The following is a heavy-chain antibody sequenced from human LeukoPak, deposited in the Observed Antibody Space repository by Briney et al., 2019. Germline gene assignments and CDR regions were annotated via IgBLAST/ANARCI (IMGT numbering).Heavy chain of an antibody. CDR1: GDFITAYY. V-gene: IGHV4-38-2*02. CDR2: IYHSGST. D-gene: IGHD6-6*01. CDR3: ATAARPGYYFDY. Sequence: PSETLSLTCTVSGDFITAYYWSWIRQPPGKGLEWIGSIYHSGSTYYNPSLKSRVTISIGTSNNHFSLKVTSLTAADTAVYYCATAARPGYYFDYWGQGTLVTVSS. J-gene: IGHJ4*02.